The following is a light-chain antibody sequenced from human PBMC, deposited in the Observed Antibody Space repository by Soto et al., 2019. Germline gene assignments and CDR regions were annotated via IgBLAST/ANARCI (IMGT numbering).Light chain of an antibody. CDR2: DAS. CDR3: QQRSNWPT. J-gene: IGKJ5*01. CDR1: PSVSSY. V-gene: IGKV3-11*01. Sequence: EIVLTQSPATLSLSPGERATLSCRASPSVSSYLAWYQQKPGQAPRLLIYDASNRATGIPARFSGSGSGTDFTLTISSLGPEDFAVYYCQQRSNWPTFGQGTRLEIK.